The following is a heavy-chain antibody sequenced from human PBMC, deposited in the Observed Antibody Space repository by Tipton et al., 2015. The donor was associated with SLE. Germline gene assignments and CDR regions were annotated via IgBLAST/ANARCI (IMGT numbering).Heavy chain of an antibody. D-gene: IGHD5-24*01. CDR2: IYTSGSA. Sequence: TLSLTCTVSGGSISSVSYYWSWIRQPAGKGLEWVGHIYTSGSANYHPSLQSRVTISVDTSKNQFSLKLSSVTAADTAVYYCARTNLQGSLVDWYFDLWGRGTLVTVSS. CDR1: GGSISSVSYY. CDR3: ARTNLQGSLVDWYFDL. J-gene: IGHJ2*01. V-gene: IGHV4-61*09.